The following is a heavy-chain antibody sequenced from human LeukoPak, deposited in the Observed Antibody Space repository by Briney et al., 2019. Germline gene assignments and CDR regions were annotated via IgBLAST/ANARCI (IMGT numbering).Heavy chain of an antibody. Sequence: PGGSLRLSCAASGFTFSSYAMSWVRQAPGKGLEWVSAISGSGGSTYYADSVEGRFTISRDNSKNTLYLQMNSLRAEDTAVYYCAKESIAAAGTYYYYYGMDVWGQGTTVTVSS. V-gene: IGHV3-23*01. CDR1: GFTFSSYA. J-gene: IGHJ6*02. CDR3: AKESIAAAGTYYYYYGMDV. D-gene: IGHD6-13*01. CDR2: ISGSGGST.